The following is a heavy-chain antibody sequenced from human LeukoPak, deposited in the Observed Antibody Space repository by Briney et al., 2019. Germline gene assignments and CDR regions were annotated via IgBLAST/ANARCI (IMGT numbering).Heavy chain of an antibody. Sequence: GGSLRLSCAASGFTTRNNYMSWVRQAPGKGLEWVSIIYSSGSAYYVDSVKGRFTISRDTSKNMVFLQMNSLRADDTAVYYCASSGSYSDFDYWGQGTLVTVSS. V-gene: IGHV3-53*01. D-gene: IGHD3-22*01. J-gene: IGHJ4*02. CDR1: GFTTRNNY. CDR2: IYSSGSA. CDR3: ASSGSYSDFDY.